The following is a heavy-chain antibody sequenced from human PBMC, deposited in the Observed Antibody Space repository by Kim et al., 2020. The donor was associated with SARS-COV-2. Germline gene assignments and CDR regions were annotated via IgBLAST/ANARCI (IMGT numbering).Heavy chain of an antibody. D-gene: IGHD2-2*01. V-gene: IGHV1-18*01. Sequence: YAPKLQGRVTMTTDTSTSTAYMELRSLRSDDTAVYYCARDEIVVPAASDYWGQGTLVTVSS. J-gene: IGHJ4*02. CDR3: ARDEIVVPAASDY.